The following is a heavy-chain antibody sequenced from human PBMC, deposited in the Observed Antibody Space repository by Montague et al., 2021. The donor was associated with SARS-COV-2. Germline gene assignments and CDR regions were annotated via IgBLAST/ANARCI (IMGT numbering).Heavy chain of an antibody. CDR2: IYYSGTT. Sequence: SETLFLTCTVPGGSISSSNYYWGWIRQPPGKGLEWIGSIYYSGTTYYNPSLQSRVTISVDTSKKQFSLKLSSVTAADTAVYYCARETYTSGWFQQFDYWGQGTLVTVSS. CDR1: GGSISSSNYY. V-gene: IGHV4-39*01. CDR3: ARETYTSGWFQQFDY. D-gene: IGHD6-19*01. J-gene: IGHJ4*02.